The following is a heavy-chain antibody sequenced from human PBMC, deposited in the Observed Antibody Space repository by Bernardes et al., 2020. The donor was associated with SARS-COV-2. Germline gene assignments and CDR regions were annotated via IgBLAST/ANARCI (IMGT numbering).Heavy chain of an antibody. CDR2: IRSKVYSGTT. CDR3: ARDLYPVGWYFDL. CDR1: EFSLGDYA. V-gene: IGHV3-49*03. D-gene: IGHD1-26*01. Sequence: GGSLRLSCAASEFSLGDYAVSWFRQAPGRGLEWVGFIRSKVYSGTTDYGASVKGRFTISRDDSKSIAYLEMNSLKTDDTAVYYCARDLYPVGWYFDLWGRGTLVTVSS. J-gene: IGHJ2*01.